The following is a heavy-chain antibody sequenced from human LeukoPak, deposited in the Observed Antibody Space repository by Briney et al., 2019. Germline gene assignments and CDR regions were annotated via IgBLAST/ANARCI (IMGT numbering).Heavy chain of an antibody. CDR3: AREGSSSWYEFDY. J-gene: IGHJ4*02. D-gene: IGHD6-13*01. CDR2: ISGYNGNT. V-gene: IGHV1-18*01. CDR1: GYSFTSYG. Sequence: ASVTVSCKASGYSFTSYGISWVRQAPGQGLEWMGRISGYNGNTNYAQRFQGRVTVTTDTSTSTAYMEVRSLRSDDTAVYYCAREGSSSWYEFDYWGQGTLVTVSS.